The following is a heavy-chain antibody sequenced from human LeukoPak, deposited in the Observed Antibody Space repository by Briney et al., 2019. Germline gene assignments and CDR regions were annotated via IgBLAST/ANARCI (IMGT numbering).Heavy chain of an antibody. CDR2: IYYSGST. J-gene: IGHJ4*02. CDR1: GGSISSYY. V-gene: IGHV4-59*01. D-gene: IGHD1-1*01. Sequence: NPSETLSLTCTVSGGSISSYYWSWIRQPPGKGLEWIGYIYYSGSTNYNPSLKSRVTISVDTSKNQFSLKLSSVTAADTAVYYCARGYNWRGYFDYWGQGTLVTVSS. CDR3: ARGYNWRGYFDY.